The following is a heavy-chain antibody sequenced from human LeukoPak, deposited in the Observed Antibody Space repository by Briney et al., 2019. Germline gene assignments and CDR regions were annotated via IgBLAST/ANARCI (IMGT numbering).Heavy chain of an antibody. D-gene: IGHD4-17*01. CDR3: ARGRLTTVTTWYYHGMDV. Sequence: ASVKVSCKASGYTFTSYDINWVRQATGQGPEWMGWMNPNSGNTGYGQKFQGRVTMTRDTSISTAYMELRSLRSEDTAVYYCARGRLTTVTTWYYHGMDVWGHGTTVTVSS. V-gene: IGHV1-8*01. CDR1: GYTFTSYD. J-gene: IGHJ6*02. CDR2: MNPNSGNT.